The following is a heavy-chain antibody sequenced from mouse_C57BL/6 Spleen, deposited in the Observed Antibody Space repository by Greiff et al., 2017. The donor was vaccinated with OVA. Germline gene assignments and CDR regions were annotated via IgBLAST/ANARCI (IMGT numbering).Heavy chain of an antibody. CDR1: GYAFTNYL. Sequence: VQLQQSGAELVRPGTSVKVSCKASGYAFTNYLIEWVKQRPGQGLEWIGVINPGSGGTNYNEKFKGKATLTADKSSSTAYMQLSSLTSEDSAVDFCARGGGNPPFAYWGQGTLVTVSA. D-gene: IGHD2-1*01. CDR3: ARGGGNPPFAY. CDR2: INPGSGGT. J-gene: IGHJ3*01. V-gene: IGHV1-54*01.